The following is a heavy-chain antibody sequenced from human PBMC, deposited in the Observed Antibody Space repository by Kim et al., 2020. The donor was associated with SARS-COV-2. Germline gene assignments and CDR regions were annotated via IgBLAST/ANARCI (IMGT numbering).Heavy chain of an antibody. Sequence: SETLSLTCTVSGGSISSYYWSWIRQPPGKGLEWIGYIYYSGSTNYNPSLKSRVTISVDTSKNQFSLKLSSVTAADTAVYYCARALLDDYVWGSYRYFLYYSVYWGPRTLATVSS. CDR2: IYYSGST. J-gene: IGHJ4*02. V-gene: IGHV4-59*13. CDR3: ARALLDDYVWGSYRYFLYYSVY. D-gene: IGHD3-16*02. CDR1: GGSISSYY.